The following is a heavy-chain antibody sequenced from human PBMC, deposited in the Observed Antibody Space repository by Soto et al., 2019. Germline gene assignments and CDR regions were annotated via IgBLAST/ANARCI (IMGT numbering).Heavy chain of an antibody. D-gene: IGHD6-13*01. CDR1: GYFFTNYL. V-gene: IGHV5-10-1*03. CDR2: IDPSDSYT. J-gene: IGHJ4*02. CDR3: ARRPSSRWGADY. Sequence: EVQLVQSGAEVKKPGESLRISCKGSGYFFTNYLITWVRQMPGKGLEWMGKIDPSDSYTTYSPSFQGHVTISADKSIGTAYMQWRSLKASDTDMYYCARRPSSRWGADYWGQGTLVTVSS.